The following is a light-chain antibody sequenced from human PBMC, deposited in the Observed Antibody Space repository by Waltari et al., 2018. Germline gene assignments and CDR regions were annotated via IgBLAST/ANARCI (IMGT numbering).Light chain of an antibody. Sequence: DFQMTQSPSSLSASVGDRLTITCRASQSITHYLNWYKQKPVKAPKLRIYAASSLKSGVPSRFSGRGSGKDFTIIISSLQPEDFGTYYCQQSYSTPRYTFGQGTKREIK. CDR1: QSITHY. V-gene: IGKV1-39*01. CDR3: QQSYSTPRYT. J-gene: IGKJ2*01. CDR2: AAS.